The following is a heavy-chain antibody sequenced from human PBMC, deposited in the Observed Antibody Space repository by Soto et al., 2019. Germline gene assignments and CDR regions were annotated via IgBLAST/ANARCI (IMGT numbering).Heavy chain of an antibody. CDR3: AKRYHTTTSCFDY. V-gene: IGHV3-23*01. CDR2: TSGGGGTT. D-gene: IGHD2-2*01. CDR1: GLTFNSYA. Sequence: GGSLRLSCAASGLTFNSYARSWVRPAPGKGLAWVSITSGGGGTTYYADSVKGRSAISRANSKNTLYVEMNSLRAEDTAVYFCAKRYHTTTSCFDYWGQGTLVTVSS. J-gene: IGHJ4*02.